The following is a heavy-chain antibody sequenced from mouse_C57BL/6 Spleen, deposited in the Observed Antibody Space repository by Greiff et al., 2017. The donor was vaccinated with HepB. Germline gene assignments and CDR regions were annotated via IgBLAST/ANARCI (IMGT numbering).Heavy chain of an antibody. V-gene: IGHV1-15*01. CDR1: GYTFTDYE. Sequence: VKLQESGAELVRPGASVTLSCKASGYTFTDYEMHWVKQTPVHGLEWIGAIDPETGGTAYNQKFKGKAILTADKSSSTAYMELRSLTSEDSAVYYCTEGGPFLFGYWGQGTTLTVSS. CDR3: TEGGPFLFGY. CDR2: IDPETGGT. J-gene: IGHJ2*01.